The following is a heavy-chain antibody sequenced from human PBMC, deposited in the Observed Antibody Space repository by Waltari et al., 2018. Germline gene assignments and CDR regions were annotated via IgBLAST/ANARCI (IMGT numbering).Heavy chain of an antibody. J-gene: IGHJ4*02. D-gene: IGHD6-19*01. CDR2: IKEDGSEK. V-gene: IGHV3-7*01. Sequence: ELQLVESGGGLVQPGGSLRLSCAASGFTFSKYRMSWVRQTPGKGLECVANIKEDGSEKYYGDSVKGRFTISRDNAQNSLYLQMNSLRAEDTTVYYCARWMDTSGWYLDYWGQGTLVTVSS. CDR3: ARWMDTSGWYLDY. CDR1: GFTFSKYR.